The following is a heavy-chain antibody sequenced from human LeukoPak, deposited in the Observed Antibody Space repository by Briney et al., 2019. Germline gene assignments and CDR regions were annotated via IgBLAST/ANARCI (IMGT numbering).Heavy chain of an antibody. CDR3: ARGAAAGIWGGAFDI. V-gene: IGHV3-48*02. Sequence: PGGSLRLSCAASGFTFSSYSMNWVRQAPGKGLEWVSSISSTSSTIYYADSVKGRFTISRDNAKNSLYLQMNSLRDEDTAVYYCARGAAAGIWGGAFDIWGQGTMVTVSS. D-gene: IGHD6-13*01. J-gene: IGHJ3*02. CDR1: GFTFSSYS. CDR2: ISSTSSTI.